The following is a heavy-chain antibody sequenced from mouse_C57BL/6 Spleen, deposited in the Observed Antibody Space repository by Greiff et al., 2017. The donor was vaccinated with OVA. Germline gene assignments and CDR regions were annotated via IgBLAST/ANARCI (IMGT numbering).Heavy chain of an antibody. V-gene: IGHV14-1*01. CDR3: TTGYYYYYAMDY. D-gene: IGHD2-3*01. CDR1: GFNIKDYY. CDR2: IDPEDGDT. Sequence: VQLQQSGAELVRPGASVKLSCTASGFNIKDYYMHWVKQRPEQGLEWIGRIDPEDGDTEYAPKFQGKATMTADTSSNTAYLQLSSLTSEDTAGYYCTTGYYYYYAMDYWGQGTSVTVSS. J-gene: IGHJ4*01.